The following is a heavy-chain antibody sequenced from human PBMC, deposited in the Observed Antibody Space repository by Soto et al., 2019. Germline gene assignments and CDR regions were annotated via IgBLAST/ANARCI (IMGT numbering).Heavy chain of an antibody. CDR3: AKEALGYCSGGSCFYFDY. V-gene: IGHV3-9*01. CDR2: ISWNSGSI. Sequence: PGGSLRLSCAASGFTFDDYAMHWVRQAPGKGLEWVSGISWNSGSIGYADSVKGRLTISRDNAKNSLYLQMNSLRAEDTALYYCAKEALGYCSGGSCFYFDYWGQGTLVTVS. J-gene: IGHJ4*02. D-gene: IGHD2-15*01. CDR1: GFTFDDYA.